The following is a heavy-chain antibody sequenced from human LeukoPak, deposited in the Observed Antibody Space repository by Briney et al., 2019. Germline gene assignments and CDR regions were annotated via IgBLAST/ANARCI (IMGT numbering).Heavy chain of an antibody. CDR1: GGSISSYY. Sequence: PSETLSLTCTVSGGSISSYYWSWIRQPPGKGLEWIGYIYYSGSTNYNPSLKSRVTISVDTSKNQFSLKLSSVTAADTAVYYCARGAYGDYVFFHWYFGLWGRGTLVTVSS. CDR2: IYYSGST. CDR3: ARGAYGDYVFFHWYFGL. V-gene: IGHV4-59*01. D-gene: IGHD4-17*01. J-gene: IGHJ2*01.